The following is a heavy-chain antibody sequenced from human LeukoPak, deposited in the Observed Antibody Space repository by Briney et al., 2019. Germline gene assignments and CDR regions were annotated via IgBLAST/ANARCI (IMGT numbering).Heavy chain of an antibody. V-gene: IGHV3-23*01. CDR1: GFTFSAYG. D-gene: IGHD4-17*01. CDR3: AKDPNGDYVGAFDT. J-gene: IGHJ3*02. Sequence: GGSLRLSCAASGFTFSAYGVTWFRQAPGKGLEWVSSMGVSGDNVHYADSVKGRFAISRDNSKNTLYPQMNSLRAEDAAVYYCAKDPNGDYVGAFDTWGQGTMVIVSS. CDR2: MGVSGDNV.